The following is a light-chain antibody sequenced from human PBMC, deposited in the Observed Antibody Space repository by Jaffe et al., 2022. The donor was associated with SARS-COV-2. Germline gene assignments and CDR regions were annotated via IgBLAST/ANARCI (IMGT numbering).Light chain of an antibody. J-gene: IGLJ3*02. CDR1: GSDVAIYNL. CDR3: CSYAGNNIVL. V-gene: IGLV2-23*02. CDR2: EVN. Sequence: QSALTQPASVSGSPGQSITISCTGTGSDVAIYNLVSWYQQHPGEAPKLMIYEVNKRPSGVSNRFSGFKTGKTASLTISGLHAEDEGDYYCCSYAGNNIVLFAGGTKLTVL.